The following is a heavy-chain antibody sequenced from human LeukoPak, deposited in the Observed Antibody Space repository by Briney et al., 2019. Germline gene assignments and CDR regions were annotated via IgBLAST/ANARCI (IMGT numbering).Heavy chain of an antibody. CDR2: TNHSGYT. Sequence: SETLSLTCAVSGVAFSNYYWSWVRQSPRKGLEWIGETNHSGYTNYNPSLKSRVTMSIDTSKNQFSLMLTSVTAADTAVYYCTRAVAGHPDWGQGTLVTVSS. V-gene: IGHV4-34*01. D-gene: IGHD6-19*01. J-gene: IGHJ4*02. CDR3: TRAVAGHPD. CDR1: GVAFSNYY.